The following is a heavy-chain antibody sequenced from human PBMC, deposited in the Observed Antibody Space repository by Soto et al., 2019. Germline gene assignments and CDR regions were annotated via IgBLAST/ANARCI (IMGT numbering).Heavy chain of an antibody. D-gene: IGHD3-22*01. CDR1: GYTFTSYY. J-gene: IGHJ4*02. CDR2: INPSGGST. CDR3: ARDDSSGHSYYFDY. V-gene: IGHV1-46*01. Sequence: QVQLVQSGAEVKKPGASVKVSCKASGYTFTSYYMHWGRQAPGQGLEWMGIINPSGGSTSYAQKFQGRVTMTRDTSTTTVYMELSSLRSEDTAVYYCARDDSSGHSYYFDYWGQGTLVTVST.